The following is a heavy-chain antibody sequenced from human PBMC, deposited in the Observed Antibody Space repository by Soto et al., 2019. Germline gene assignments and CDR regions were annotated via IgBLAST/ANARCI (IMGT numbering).Heavy chain of an antibody. CDR1: GGTFSSYA. CDR2: IIPILGTA. Sequence: ASVKVSCKASGGTFSSYAISWVRQAPGQGLEWMGGIIPILGTANYAQKFQGRVTITADESTSTAYMELSSLRSEDTAVYYCARRDYYGSGSYSKIYYYYGMDVWGQGTTVTVSS. D-gene: IGHD3-10*01. CDR3: ARRDYYGSGSYSKIYYYYGMDV. V-gene: IGHV1-69*13. J-gene: IGHJ6*02.